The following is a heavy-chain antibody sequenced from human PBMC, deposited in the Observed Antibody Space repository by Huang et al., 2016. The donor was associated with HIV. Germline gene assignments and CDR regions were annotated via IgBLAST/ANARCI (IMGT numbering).Heavy chain of an antibody. V-gene: IGHV4-59*02. Sequence: QVRLQESGPGLVKPSETLSLSCTVSGDSVSSHYWGWIRHPPGKGLEWIGTVYDRWTPKYNPRLKSRITISVDTSKNGFSLNITSVSAADTAMYFCVRDQGRLAVGGIDNWFDPWGQGALVTVSS. D-gene: IGHD6-19*01. CDR2: VYDRWTP. CDR1: GDSVSSHY. J-gene: IGHJ5*02. CDR3: VRDQGRLAVGGIDNWFDP.